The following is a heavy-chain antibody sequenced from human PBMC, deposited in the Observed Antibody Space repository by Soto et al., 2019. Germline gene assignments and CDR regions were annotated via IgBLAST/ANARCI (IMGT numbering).Heavy chain of an antibody. V-gene: IGHV5-51*01. CDR2: IYPSDYET. CDR1: GYIFTSYW. Sequence: GESQKISSNGAGYIFTSYWICWVRQMPGKGLEWMGIIYPSDYETRYSPSFQGQVTISADKSISTAYLQWSSLKASDTAMYYCARHDGEYGMDVWGQGTTVTVSS. D-gene: IGHD3-3*01. J-gene: IGHJ6*02. CDR3: ARHDGEYGMDV.